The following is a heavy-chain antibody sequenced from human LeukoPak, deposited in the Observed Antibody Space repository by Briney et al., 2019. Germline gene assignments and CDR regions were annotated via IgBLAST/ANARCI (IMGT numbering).Heavy chain of an antibody. V-gene: IGHV4-59*01. CDR1: GGSISSYY. J-gene: IGHJ3*02. Sequence: SETLSLTCTVSGGSISSYYWSWIRQPPGKGLEWIGYIYYSGSTNYNPSLKGRVTISVDTSKNQFSLKLSSVTAADTAVYYCARGDSSSWYLGAFDIWGQGTMVTVSS. CDR3: ARGDSSSWYLGAFDI. CDR2: IYYSGST. D-gene: IGHD6-13*01.